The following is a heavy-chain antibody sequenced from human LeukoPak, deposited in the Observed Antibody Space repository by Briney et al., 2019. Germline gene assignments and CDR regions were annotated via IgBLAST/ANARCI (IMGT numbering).Heavy chain of an antibody. V-gene: IGHV3-30*01. J-gene: IGHJ3*02. CDR3: ARGNYVGAFDI. Sequence: PGGSLRLSCAASGFTFSSYAMHWVRQAPGKGLEWVAVISYDGSNKYYADSVKGRFTISRDNSKNTLYLQMNNLRAEDTAVYYCARGNYVGAFDIWGQGTMVTVSS. CDR2: ISYDGSNK. D-gene: IGHD1-7*01. CDR1: GFTFSSYA.